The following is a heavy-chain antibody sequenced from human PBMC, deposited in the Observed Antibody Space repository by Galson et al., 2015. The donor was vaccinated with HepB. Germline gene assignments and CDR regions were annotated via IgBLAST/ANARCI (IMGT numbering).Heavy chain of an antibody. D-gene: IGHD6-19*01. V-gene: IGHV3-30*18. CDR2: ISYDGSNK. J-gene: IGHJ4*02. CDR3: AKVRYGQWLTLTDY. Sequence: SLRLSCAASGFTFSSYGMHWVRQAPGKGLEWVAVISYDGSNKYYTDSVKGRFTISRDNSKNTLYLQMNSLRAEDTAVYYCAKVRYGQWLTLTDYWGQGTLVTVSS. CDR1: GFTFSSYG.